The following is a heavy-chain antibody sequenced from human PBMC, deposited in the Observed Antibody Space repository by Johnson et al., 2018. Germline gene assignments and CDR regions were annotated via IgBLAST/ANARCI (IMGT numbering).Heavy chain of an antibody. J-gene: IGHJ3*02. CDR2: ISSNGGST. Sequence: QLVESGEGLVQPGGSLRLSCAASGFTFSSYAMHWVRQAPGKGLEYVSAISSNGGSTYYADSVKGRFTISRDNSKNPLYLQMGSLRAEDMAVYYCARGGRNDAVDIWGQGTMVTVSS. CDR3: ARGGRNDAVDI. CDR1: GFTFSSYA. D-gene: IGHD3-16*01. V-gene: IGHV3-64*02.